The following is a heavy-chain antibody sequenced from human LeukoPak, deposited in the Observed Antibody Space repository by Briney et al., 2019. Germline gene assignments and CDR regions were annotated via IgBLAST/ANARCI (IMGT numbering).Heavy chain of an antibody. CDR3: ARGPRAIYYFDY. Sequence: GASVKDSCKASGGTFSSYAISWVRQAPGQGLEWMGGIIPIFGTANYAQKFQGRVTITTDESTSTAYMELSSLRSEDTAVYYCARGPRAIYYFDYWGQGTLVTVSS. V-gene: IGHV1-69*05. J-gene: IGHJ4*02. CDR2: IIPIFGTA. CDR1: GGTFSSYA. D-gene: IGHD3-3*02.